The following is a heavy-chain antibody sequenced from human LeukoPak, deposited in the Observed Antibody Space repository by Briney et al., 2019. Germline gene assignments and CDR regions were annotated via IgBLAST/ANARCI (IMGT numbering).Heavy chain of an antibody. V-gene: IGHV3-23*01. D-gene: IGHD6-19*01. Sequence: GGSLRLSCAASGFTFSSYAMSWVRQAPGKGLEWVSAISGSGGSTYYADSVKGRFTISRDNSKNTLYLQMNSLRAEDRAVYYCAKGSYSSGWYSFDYWGQGTLVTVSS. J-gene: IGHJ4*02. CDR1: GFTFSSYA. CDR3: AKGSYSSGWYSFDY. CDR2: ISGSGGST.